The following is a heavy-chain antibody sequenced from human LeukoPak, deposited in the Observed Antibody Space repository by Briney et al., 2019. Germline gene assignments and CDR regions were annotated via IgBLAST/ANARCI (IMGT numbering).Heavy chain of an antibody. CDR3: ASLIAVAGQADAFDI. CDR2: IYPGDSDI. CDR1: GYSFRNYW. Sequence: GEPLKISCQGSGYSFRNYWIGWVRQVPGKGLEWMGLIYPGDSDITYSPSFEGQVTISADESITTAYLQWNSLKASDSGMYYCASLIAVAGQADAFDIWGQGTMVTVSS. J-gene: IGHJ3*02. D-gene: IGHD6-19*01. V-gene: IGHV5-51*01.